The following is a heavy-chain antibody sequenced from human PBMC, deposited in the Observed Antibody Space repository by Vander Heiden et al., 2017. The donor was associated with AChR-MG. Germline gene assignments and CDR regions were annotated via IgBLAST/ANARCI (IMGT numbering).Heavy chain of an antibody. CDR1: GGSISDYY. D-gene: IGHD3-22*01. J-gene: IGHJ3*02. Sequence: QVQLQESGPGLVKPSETLSLTCTVPGGSISDYYCSRIRLPPGKGLAWIGYIYYSGSTNYNPSLKSRVTISLDTSKNQFSLKLNSVTAADTAEYYCARGTYYYDSSGYRKVDAFDIWGQGTMVTVSS. CDR2: IYYSGST. CDR3: ARGTYYYDSSGYRKVDAFDI. V-gene: IGHV4-59*01.